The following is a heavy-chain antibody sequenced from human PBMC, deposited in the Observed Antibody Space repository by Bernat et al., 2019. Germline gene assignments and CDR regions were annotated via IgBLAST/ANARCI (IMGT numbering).Heavy chain of an antibody. V-gene: IGHV3-21*01. Sequence: EVQLLESGGGLVQPGGSLRLSCAASGFTFSNYAMSWVRQAPGMGLEWVSSISSSSSYIYYADSVKGRFTISRDNAKNSLYLQMNSLRAEDTAVYYCAISGSFDYWGQGTLVTVSS. J-gene: IGHJ4*02. CDR1: GFTFSNYA. CDR2: ISSSSSYI. D-gene: IGHD3-10*01. CDR3: AISGSFDY.